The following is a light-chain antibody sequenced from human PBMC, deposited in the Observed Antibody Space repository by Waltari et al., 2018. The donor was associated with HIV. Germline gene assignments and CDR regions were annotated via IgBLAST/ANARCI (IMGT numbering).Light chain of an antibody. CDR1: SSDVGGYHY. V-gene: IGLV2-8*01. Sequence: QSALTQPPSASGSPGQSVTISCTGTSSDVGGYHYVSWYQQPPGKAPKLMIYEVSKRPSGVPDRFSGSKSGNTASLTVSGLQAEDEADYYCSSYAGSNNLLFGGGTKLTVL. CDR3: SSYAGSNNLL. J-gene: IGLJ2*01. CDR2: EVS.